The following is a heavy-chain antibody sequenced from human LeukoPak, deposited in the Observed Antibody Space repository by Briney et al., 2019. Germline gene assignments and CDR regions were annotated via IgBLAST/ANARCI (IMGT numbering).Heavy chain of an antibody. Sequence: SETLSLTCTVSGYAITNGYHWGWIRPPPGKGLEWIGSIYHSGSTYYNPSLKSRITISVDTSKNQFSLKLSSVTAADTAVFYCARGQDPSDYWGQGTLVTVSS. CDR1: GYAITNGYH. CDR3: ARGQDPSDY. J-gene: IGHJ4*02. CDR2: IYHSGST. V-gene: IGHV4-38-2*02.